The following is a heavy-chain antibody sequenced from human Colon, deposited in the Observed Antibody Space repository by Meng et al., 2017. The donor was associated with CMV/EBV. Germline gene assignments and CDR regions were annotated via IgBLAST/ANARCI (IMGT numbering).Heavy chain of an antibody. V-gene: IGHV3-48*03. CDR1: GFTFTDYD. D-gene: IGHD4-11*01. J-gene: IGHJ6*02. CDR2: ISNSGTSK. CDR3: ARVDWRDYNNYRNYDMDV. Sequence: GESLKISCAVSGFTFTDYDMNWVRQAPGKGLEWISYISNSGTSKYYAASVNGRFTISRDNAKNSLYLEMSGLRVEDTALYYCARVDWRDYNNYRNYDMDVWGQGTTVTVSS.